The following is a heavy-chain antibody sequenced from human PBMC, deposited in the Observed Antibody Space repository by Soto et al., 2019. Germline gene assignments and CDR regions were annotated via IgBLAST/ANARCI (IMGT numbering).Heavy chain of an antibody. CDR1: GGSFSGYY. V-gene: IGHV4-34*01. CDR3: ARRTKIAAANIRNWFDP. Sequence: SETLSLTCAVYGGSFSGYYWSWIRQPPGKGLEWIGEINHSGSTNYNPSLKSRVTISVDTSKNQFSLKLSSVTAADTAVYYCARRTKIAAANIRNWFDPWGQGTLVTVSS. J-gene: IGHJ5*02. CDR2: INHSGST. D-gene: IGHD6-13*01.